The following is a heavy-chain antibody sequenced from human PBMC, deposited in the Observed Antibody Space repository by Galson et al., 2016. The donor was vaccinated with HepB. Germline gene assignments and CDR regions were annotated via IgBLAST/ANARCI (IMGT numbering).Heavy chain of an antibody. CDR1: GFTFNTYE. CDR3: ARTRRDRYYYGSGTFTNAFDL. Sequence: SLRLSCAASGFTFNTYEINWVRQAPGKGLEWVSYISDSGHTIYYADPVRGRFTISRDNAKSSVNLQMNSLRAEDTAVYFCARTRRDRYYYGSGTFTNAFDLWGQGTVVSVSS. J-gene: IGHJ3*01. V-gene: IGHV3-48*03. CDR2: ISDSGHTI. D-gene: IGHD3-10*01.